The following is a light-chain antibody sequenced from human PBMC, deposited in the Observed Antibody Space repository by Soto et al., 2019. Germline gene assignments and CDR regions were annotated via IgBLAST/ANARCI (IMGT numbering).Light chain of an antibody. CDR3: QHYYGFSRA. V-gene: IGKV1-5*01. Sequence: DIQMTQSPSTRSSSLGDRVTITWRASQGIVRWLAWYQQKPGKAPKLLIYDASSLESGVPSRFSGSGAGTEFTLTISSLQHDDFATYYCQHYYGFSRAFGQGTKVDIK. J-gene: IGKJ1*01. CDR2: DAS. CDR1: QGIVRW.